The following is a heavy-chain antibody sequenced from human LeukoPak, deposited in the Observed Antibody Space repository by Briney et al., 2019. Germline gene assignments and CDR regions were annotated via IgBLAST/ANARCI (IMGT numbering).Heavy chain of an antibody. D-gene: IGHD2-2*01. CDR3: ARESTRDIVVVPAPDWYFDL. V-gene: IGHV1-2*04. Sequence: GASVKVSCMASGYTFTGYYMHWVRQAPGQGLEWMGWINPNSGGTNYAQKFQGWVTMTRDTSISTAYMELSRLRSDDTAVYYCARESTRDIVVVPAPDWYFDLWGRGTLVTVSS. CDR2: INPNSGGT. CDR1: GYTFTGYY. J-gene: IGHJ2*01.